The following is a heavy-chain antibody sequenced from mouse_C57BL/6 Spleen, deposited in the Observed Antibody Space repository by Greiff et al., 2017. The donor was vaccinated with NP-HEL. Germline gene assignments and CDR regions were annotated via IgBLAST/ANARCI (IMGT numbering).Heavy chain of an antibody. D-gene: IGHD2-2*01. CDR2: INPNYGTT. V-gene: IGHV1-39*01. CDR1: GYSFTDYN. CDR3: ARGGYDGGYAMDY. Sequence: VHVKQSGPELVKPGASVKISCKASGYSFTDYNMNWVKQSNGKSLEWIGVINPNYGTTSYNQKFKGKATLTVDQSSSTAYMQLNSLTSEDSAVYYCARGGYDGGYAMDYWGQGTSVTVSS. J-gene: IGHJ4*01.